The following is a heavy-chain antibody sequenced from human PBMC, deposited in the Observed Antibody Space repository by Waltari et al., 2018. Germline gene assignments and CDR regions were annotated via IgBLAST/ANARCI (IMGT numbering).Heavy chain of an antibody. J-gene: IGHJ4*02. CDR2: VSGSSGNT. D-gene: IGHD3-22*01. Sequence: QLQLQESGPGLVKHSETLSLTCAGSGGSISRNYWSWIRQPPGKGLEWIGRVSGSSGNTDYNPSLKSRVTISTDTSKNQFSLNLSSVTAADTAVYYCARDYYYDSGYYKRFDYWGQGVLVTVSS. CDR3: ARDYYYDSGYYKRFDY. CDR1: GGSISRNY. V-gene: IGHV4-4*07.